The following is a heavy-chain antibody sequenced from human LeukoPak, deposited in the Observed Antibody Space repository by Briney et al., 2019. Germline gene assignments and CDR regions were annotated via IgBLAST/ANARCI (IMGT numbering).Heavy chain of an antibody. CDR2: IYYSGST. Sequence: SLSLTCTVSGGSISSGGYYWSWIRQHPGKGLEWVGYIYYSGSTYYNPSLKSRVTISVDTSKNQFSLKLSSVTAADTAVYYCARDPGLLWFGETHGGPYYFDYWGQGTLVTVSS. D-gene: IGHD3-10*01. CDR1: GGSISSGGYY. J-gene: IGHJ4*02. V-gene: IGHV4-31*03. CDR3: ARDPGLLWFGETHGGPYYFDY.